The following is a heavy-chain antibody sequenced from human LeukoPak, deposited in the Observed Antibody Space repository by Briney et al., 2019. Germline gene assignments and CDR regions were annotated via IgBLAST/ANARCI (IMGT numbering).Heavy chain of an antibody. CDR1: GFTFSSYA. CDR3: AKDPVAAAGTVN. D-gene: IGHD6-13*01. CDR2: ISGSGTFI. V-gene: IGHV3-23*01. J-gene: IGHJ4*02. Sequence: GSLRLSCAASGFTFSSYALSWVRQAPGKGLEWVSTISGSGTFIYYADSVKGRFTISRDNSRNTLYLQMNSLRAEDTAVYYCAKDPVAAAGTVNWGQGTLVTVSS.